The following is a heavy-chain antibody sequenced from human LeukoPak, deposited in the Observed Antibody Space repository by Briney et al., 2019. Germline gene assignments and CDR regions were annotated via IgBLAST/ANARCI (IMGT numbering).Heavy chain of an antibody. Sequence: ASVKVSCTASGYTFTSYGISWVRQAPGQGLEWMGWISAYNGNTNYAQKLQGRVTMTTDTSTSTAYMELRSLRSDDTAVYYCARDLANGIAAAGDPFDYWGQGTLVTVSS. CDR1: GYTFTSYG. V-gene: IGHV1-18*01. D-gene: IGHD6-13*01. CDR3: ARDLANGIAAAGDPFDY. CDR2: ISAYNGNT. J-gene: IGHJ4*02.